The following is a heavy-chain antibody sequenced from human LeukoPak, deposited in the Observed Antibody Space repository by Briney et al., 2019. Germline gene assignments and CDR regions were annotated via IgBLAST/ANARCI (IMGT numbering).Heavy chain of an antibody. D-gene: IGHD3-10*01. J-gene: IGHJ4*02. Sequence: GASVKVSCKASGYTFTSYGISWVRQAPGQGLEWMGWISAYNGNTNYAQKLQGRVTMTTDTSTSTAYMELRSLRSDDTAVYYCARAMVWFGELRHIDYWGQGTLVTVSS. CDR1: GYTFTSYG. CDR3: ARAMVWFGELRHIDY. V-gene: IGHV1-18*01. CDR2: ISAYNGNT.